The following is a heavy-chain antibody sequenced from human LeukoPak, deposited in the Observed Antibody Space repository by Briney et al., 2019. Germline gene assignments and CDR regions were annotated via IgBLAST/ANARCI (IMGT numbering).Heavy chain of an antibody. V-gene: IGHV3-23*01. CDR3: AKLSSGYGDWSTGY. CDR1: GFTFSSYA. CDR2: ISGSGGST. D-gene: IGHD4-17*01. J-gene: IGHJ4*02. Sequence: GGSLRLSCAASGFTFSSYAMSWVRQAPGKGLEWVSAISGSGGSTYYADSVKGRFTISRDNSKNTLYLQMNSLRAEDTAVYYCAKLSSGYGDWSTGYWGQGTLVTVSS.